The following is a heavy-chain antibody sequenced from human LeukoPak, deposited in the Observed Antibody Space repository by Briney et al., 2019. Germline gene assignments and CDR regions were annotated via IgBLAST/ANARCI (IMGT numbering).Heavy chain of an antibody. D-gene: IGHD3-10*01. CDR3: ARDDALSHYYGSGSYHY. CDR2: IYHSGST. V-gene: IGHV4-4*02. CDR1: GGSISSSNW. J-gene: IGHJ4*02. Sequence: PSETLSLTCTVSGGSISSSNWWSWVRQPPGKGLEWIGEIYHSGSTNYNPSLKSRVTISVDKSKNQFSLKLSSVTAADTAVYYCARDDALSHYYGSGSYHYWGQGTLVTVSS.